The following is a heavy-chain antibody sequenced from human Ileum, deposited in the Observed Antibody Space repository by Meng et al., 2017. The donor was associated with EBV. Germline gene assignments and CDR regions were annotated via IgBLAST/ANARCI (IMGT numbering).Heavy chain of an antibody. D-gene: IGHD4/OR15-4a*01. CDR2: IWYDGSDE. J-gene: IGHJ5*02. CDR1: GFTFSSHG. V-gene: IGHV3-33*01. Sequence: QGELVESGGGVVQPGRSLRLSCTGSGFTFSSHGMYWVRQAPGRGLEWVGLIWYDGSDEFYSDSVKGRFTISRDNSKNTVYLQMESLRVEDTAVYYCARQVPHDLWGQGTLVTVSS. CDR3: ARQVPHDL.